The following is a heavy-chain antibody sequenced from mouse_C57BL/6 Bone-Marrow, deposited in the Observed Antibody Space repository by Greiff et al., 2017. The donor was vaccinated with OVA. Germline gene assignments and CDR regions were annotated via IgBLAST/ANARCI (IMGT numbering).Heavy chain of an antibody. CDR1: GYTFTDYE. V-gene: IGHV1-15*01. J-gene: IGHJ4*01. CDR2: IDPETGGT. D-gene: IGHD2-5*01. Sequence: KQSGAELVRPGASVTLSCKASGYTFTDYEMHWVKQTPVHGLEWIGAIDPETGGTAYNQKFKGKAILTADKSSSTAYMELRSQTSEDSAVYYCTRGYSNYYAMDYWGQGTSVTVSS. CDR3: TRGYSNYYAMDY.